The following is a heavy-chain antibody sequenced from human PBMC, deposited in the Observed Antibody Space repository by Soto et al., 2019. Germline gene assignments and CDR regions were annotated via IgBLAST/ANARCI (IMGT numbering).Heavy chain of an antibody. CDR1: GGSFSSYA. D-gene: IGHD1-1*01. CDR2: IITILGTT. Sequence: QVQLVQSGAEVKKPGSSVRVSCKASGGSFSSYAITWVRQAPGQGLEWMGGIITILGTTNYAQQFQGRVTITADDSTHTLYMELSSLRSEDTAVHYCARGRGMGYSNTWNIYWYYNMDVWGQGTSVTVSS. V-gene: IGHV1-69*01. J-gene: IGHJ6*02. CDR3: ARGRGMGYSNTWNIYWYYNMDV.